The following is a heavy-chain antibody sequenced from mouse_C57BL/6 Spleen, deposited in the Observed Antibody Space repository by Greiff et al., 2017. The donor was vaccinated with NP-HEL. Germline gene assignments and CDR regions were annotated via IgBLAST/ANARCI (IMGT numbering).Heavy chain of an antibody. CDR1: GYTFTSYT. Sequence: QVQLQQSGADLARPGASVKMSCTASGYTFTSYTMHWVKQRPGQGLEWIGYINPSSGYTKYNQKFKDKATLTADKSSSTAYMQLSSLTSEDSAVYYCARFLPGGAMDYWGQGTSVTVSS. J-gene: IGHJ4*01. CDR3: ARFLPGGAMDY. CDR2: INPSSGYT. V-gene: IGHV1-4*01. D-gene: IGHD4-1*01.